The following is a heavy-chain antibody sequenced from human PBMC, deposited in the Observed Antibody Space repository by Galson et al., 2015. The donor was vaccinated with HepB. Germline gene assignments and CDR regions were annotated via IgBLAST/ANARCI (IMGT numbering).Heavy chain of an antibody. D-gene: IGHD3-3*01. CDR3: ARVGYDFWSGYPRRLTYYYMDV. CDR2: IKQDGSEK. J-gene: IGHJ6*03. Sequence: SLRLSCAASGFTFSSYWMSWVRQAPGKGLEWVANIKQDGSEKYYVDSVKGRFTISRDNAKNSLYLQMNSLRAEDTAVYYCARVGYDFWSGYPRRLTYYYMDVWGKGTTVTVSS. V-gene: IGHV3-7*03. CDR1: GFTFSSYW.